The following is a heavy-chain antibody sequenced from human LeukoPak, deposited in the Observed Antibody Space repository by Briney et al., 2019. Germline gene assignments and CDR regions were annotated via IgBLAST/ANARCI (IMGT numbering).Heavy chain of an antibody. D-gene: IGHD5-18*01. CDR2: INHSGCT. J-gene: IGHJ5*02. CDR3: ARGRYGYSWFDP. Sequence: PSETLSLTCAVYGGSFSGYYWSWIRQPPGKGLEWIGEINHSGCTNYNPSLKSRVTISVDTSKNQFSLKLSSVTAADTAVYYCARGRYGYSWFDPWGQGTLVTVSS. V-gene: IGHV4-34*01. CDR1: GGSFSGYY.